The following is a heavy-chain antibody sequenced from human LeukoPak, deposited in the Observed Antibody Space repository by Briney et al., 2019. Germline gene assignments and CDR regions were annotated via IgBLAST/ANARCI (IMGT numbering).Heavy chain of an antibody. V-gene: IGHV5-51*01. CDR1: GYTFTTYW. J-gene: IGHJ3*02. D-gene: IGHD3-22*01. CDR3: ARVDGSYDSSGLGDAFDI. Sequence: GESLKISCKASGYTFTTYWIGWVRQMPGKGLEWMGIIYPGDSDTTYSPSFQGQVTISADKSISTAYIQWGSLKASDTAMYYCARVDGSYDSSGLGDAFDIWGQGTKVTVSS. CDR2: IYPGDSDT.